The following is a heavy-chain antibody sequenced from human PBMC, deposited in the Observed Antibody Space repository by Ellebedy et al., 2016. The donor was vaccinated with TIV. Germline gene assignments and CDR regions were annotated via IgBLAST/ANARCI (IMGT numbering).Heavy chain of an antibody. D-gene: IGHD2-8*01. CDR3: AKLGCSNGICYQLDS. CDR2: ISWNSFDI. V-gene: IGHV3-9*01. Sequence: SLKISXTASGFDFDDHAMHWVRQAPGKGLEWLSGISWNSFDITYADSVRGRFTTSRDNAKKSLYLQMDSLRTEDTALYFCAKLGCSNGICYQLDSWGQGTLVIVSS. CDR1: GFDFDDHA. J-gene: IGHJ4*02.